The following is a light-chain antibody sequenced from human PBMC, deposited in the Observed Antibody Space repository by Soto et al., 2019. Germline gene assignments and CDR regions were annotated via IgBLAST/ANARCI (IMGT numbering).Light chain of an antibody. Sequence: EIVMTQSPATLSVSPGERATLSCRASQSVGTNLAWYQQKPGQAPRLLFYSASTRATGIPARFSGSGSGTEFTLTISSLQSEDIAVYYCQQYNAWWTFGQGTKVEIK. V-gene: IGKV3-15*01. J-gene: IGKJ1*01. CDR3: QQYNAWWT. CDR1: QSVGTN. CDR2: SAS.